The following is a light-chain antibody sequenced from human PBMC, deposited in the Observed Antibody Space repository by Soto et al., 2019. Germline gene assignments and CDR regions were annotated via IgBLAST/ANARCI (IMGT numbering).Light chain of an antibody. CDR2: AAS. Sequence: DIQVTQSPSSLSASVGDRVTITCRASQSISSYLNWYQQKPGKAPKLLIYAASSLQSGVPSRFSGSGSGTDFTLTISSLQPEDFATYYCKQSYSTLITFGQGTRLEIK. CDR3: KQSYSTLIT. V-gene: IGKV1-39*01. CDR1: QSISSY. J-gene: IGKJ5*01.